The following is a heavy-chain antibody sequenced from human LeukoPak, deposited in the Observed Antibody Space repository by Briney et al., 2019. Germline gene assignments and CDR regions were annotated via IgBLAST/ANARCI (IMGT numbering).Heavy chain of an antibody. V-gene: IGHV3-53*01. D-gene: IGHD3-16*01. CDR2: IYSGGNT. J-gene: IGHJ4*02. Sequence: GGSLRLSCAASGFTFSSYSMNWVRQAPGKGLEWVSVIYSGGNTYYADSVKGRFTISRDNSKNTLYLQMNSLRAEDTAVYYCALGGGDYWGQGTLVTVSS. CDR3: ALGGGDY. CDR1: GFTFSSYS.